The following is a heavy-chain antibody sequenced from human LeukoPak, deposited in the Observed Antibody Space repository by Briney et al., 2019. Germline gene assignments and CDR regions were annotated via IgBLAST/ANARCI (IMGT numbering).Heavy chain of an antibody. V-gene: IGHV4-4*07. J-gene: IGHJ5*02. D-gene: IGHD6-13*01. CDR3: ARGIAAAGTIWLDP. CDR2: IYTSGST. CDR1: GGSISSYY. Sequence: SETLFLTCTVSGGSISSYYWSWIRQPAGKGLEWIWRIYTSGSTNYNPSLKSRVTMSVDTSKNQFSLKLSSVTAADTAVYYCARGIAAAGTIWLDPWGQGTLVTVSS.